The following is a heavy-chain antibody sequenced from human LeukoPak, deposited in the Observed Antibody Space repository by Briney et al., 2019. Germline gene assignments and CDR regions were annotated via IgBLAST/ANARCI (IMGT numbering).Heavy chain of an antibody. J-gene: IGHJ4*02. CDR1: GYTFTSYG. CDR2: ISAYNGNT. V-gene: IGHV1-18*01. D-gene: IGHD2-15*01. Sequence: ASVKVSCKASGYTFTSYGISWVRQAPGQGLEWMGWISAYNGNTNYAQKLQGRVTMTTDTSTSTAYMELRSLRSDDTAVYYCARPRYCGGTCYSSFDYWGQGTLVTVSS. CDR3: ARPRYCGGTCYSSFDY.